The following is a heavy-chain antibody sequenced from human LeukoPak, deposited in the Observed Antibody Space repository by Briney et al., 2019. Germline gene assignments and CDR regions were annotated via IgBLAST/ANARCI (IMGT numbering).Heavy chain of an antibody. Sequence: ASVKVSCKASGYTFTGYYMHWVRQAPGQGLEWMGIINPSGGSTSYAQKFQGRVTMTRDMSTSTVYMELSSLRSEDTAVYYCARASDGDAFDIWGQGTMVTVSS. CDR1: GYTFTGYY. CDR2: INPSGGST. D-gene: IGHD5-24*01. J-gene: IGHJ3*02. V-gene: IGHV1-46*01. CDR3: ARASDGDAFDI.